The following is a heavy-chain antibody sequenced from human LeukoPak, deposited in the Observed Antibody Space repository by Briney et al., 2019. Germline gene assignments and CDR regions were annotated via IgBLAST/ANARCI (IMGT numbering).Heavy chain of an antibody. J-gene: IGHJ6*02. CDR1: GGSFSGYY. V-gene: IGHV4-34*01. CDR3: GRGQHNQPYYYYGMDV. CDR2: INHSGST. Sequence: SETLSLTCAVYGGSFSGYYWSWIRQPPGKGLEWIGEINHSGSTNYNPSLKSRVTISVDTSKNQFSLKLSSVTAADTAVYYCGRGQHNQPYYYYGMDVWGQGTTVTVSS. D-gene: IGHD2-2*01.